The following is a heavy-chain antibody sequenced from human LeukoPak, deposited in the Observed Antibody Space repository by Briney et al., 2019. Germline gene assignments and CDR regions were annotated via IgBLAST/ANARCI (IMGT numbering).Heavy chain of an antibody. CDR1: GYSISSGYY. D-gene: IGHD5-18*01. Sequence: SETLSLTCAVSGYSISSGYYWGWLRQPPGKGLEWIGSIYHSGSTYHNPSLKSRVTISVDTSKNQFSLKLSSVTAADTAVYYCARGPKLYFSDYWGQGTLVTVSS. V-gene: IGHV4-38-2*01. CDR2: IYHSGST. J-gene: IGHJ4*02. CDR3: ARGPKLYFSDY.